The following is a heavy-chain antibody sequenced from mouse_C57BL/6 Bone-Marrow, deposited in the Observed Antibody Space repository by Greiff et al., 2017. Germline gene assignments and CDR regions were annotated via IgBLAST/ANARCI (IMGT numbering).Heavy chain of an antibody. CDR3: ARVLWLRYYAMDY. D-gene: IGHD2-2*01. J-gene: IGHJ4*01. CDR2: INPSSGYT. V-gene: IGHV1-4*01. CDR1: GYTFTSYT. Sequence: QVQLQQSGAELARPGASVKMSCKASGYTFTSYTMHWVKQRPGQGLEWIGYINPSSGYTKYNQKFKDKATLTADKSSSTAYMQLSSLTSEVSAVYYCARVLWLRYYAMDYWGQGTSVTVSS.